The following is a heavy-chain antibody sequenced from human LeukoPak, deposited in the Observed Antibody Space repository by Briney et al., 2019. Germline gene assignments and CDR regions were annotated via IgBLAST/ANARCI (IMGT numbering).Heavy chain of an antibody. CDR3: ARVPEYDFWSGSYWYFDL. J-gene: IGHJ2*01. D-gene: IGHD3-3*01. V-gene: IGHV3-30*03. CDR1: GFTFSIYG. CDR2: ISYDGTNK. Sequence: GGSLRLSCAASGFTFSIYGMHWVRQAPGKGLEWVAGISYDGTNKYYADSVKGRFTVSRDNAKNSLYLQMNSLRAEDTAVYYCARVPEYDFWSGSYWYFDLWGRGTLVTVSS.